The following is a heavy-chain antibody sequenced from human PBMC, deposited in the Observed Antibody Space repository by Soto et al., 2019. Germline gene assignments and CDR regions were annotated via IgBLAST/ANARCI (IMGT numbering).Heavy chain of an antibody. Sequence: QVQLMESGGGVVQPGGSLRLSYATSGFTFSSYSMHWFRQAPGKGLEWVAVISSDGGTKIYTDSVKGRFTISRDNSKNTLYLQMNSLRAEDTAVYYCARDSDYDFWSGYYGGYYYGMDVWGQGTTVTVSS. CDR1: GFTFSSYS. V-gene: IGHV3-30-3*01. CDR3: ARDSDYDFWSGYYGGYYYGMDV. D-gene: IGHD3-3*01. CDR2: ISSDGGTK. J-gene: IGHJ6*02.